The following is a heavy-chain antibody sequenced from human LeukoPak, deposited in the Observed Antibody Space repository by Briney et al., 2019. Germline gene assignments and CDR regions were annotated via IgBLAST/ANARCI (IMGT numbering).Heavy chain of an antibody. CDR3: ARGNDYGGNPGYYGMDA. V-gene: IGHV1-69*13. CDR2: IIPIFGTA. CDR1: RGSLSSQS. Sequence: ASVKVSCKDCRGSLSSQSIIWVRQAPGQGLEWMGGIIPIFGTANYAQKFQGRVTITADESTSTAYMELSSLRSEDTAVYYCARGNDYGGNPGYYGMDAWGQGTTVTVSS. D-gene: IGHD4-23*01. J-gene: IGHJ6*02.